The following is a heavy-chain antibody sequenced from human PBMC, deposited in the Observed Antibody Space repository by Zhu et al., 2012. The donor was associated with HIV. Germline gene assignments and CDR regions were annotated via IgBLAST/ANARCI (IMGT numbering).Heavy chain of an antibody. D-gene: IGHD3-10*01. Sequence: QVQLEESGPGLVKPSETLSLTCGVSGYSISSGYYWGWIRQPPGKGLEWIGTIYHSGSTYYNPSLKSRVIISVDTSKNHFSLKLNSVTAADTALYYCASQVTGVRGVVDYWGQGPWSPSPQ. CDR2: IYHSGST. CDR3: ASQVTGVRGVVDY. J-gene: IGHJ4*02. CDR1: GYSISSGYY. V-gene: IGHV4-38-2*01.